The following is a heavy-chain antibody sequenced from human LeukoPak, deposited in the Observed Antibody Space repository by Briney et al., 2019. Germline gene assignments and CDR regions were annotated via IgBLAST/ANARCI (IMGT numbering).Heavy chain of an antibody. CDR3: SRGGYNNYMNA. CDR2: ISSSGSTM. V-gene: IGHV3-48*03. CDR1: VFDFTNYD. D-gene: IGHD4-11*01. J-gene: IGHJ4*02. Sequence: GGPLRLSCAASVFDFTNYDMYCVRQAPGKGLEWITYISSSGSTMYYADSVKGRFTVSRDNAKSSLYLQMNSLRSEDTAVYYCSRGGYNNYMNAGGQGALVTVSS.